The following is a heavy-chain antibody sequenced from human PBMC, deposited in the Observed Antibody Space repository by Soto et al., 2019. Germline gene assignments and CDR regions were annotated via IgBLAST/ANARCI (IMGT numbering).Heavy chain of an antibody. Sequence: PAETLSLACAFFGAAIGNSNGLILCRHAPGKVLEWSGEIYYSGSTNYNPSLKSRVSISADKSTNHISLKLSFVTVADTAVYYCASSGAVGGPAPLRGGDWFDPWGQGTQVTVSS. J-gene: IGHJ5*02. CDR3: ASSGAVGGPAPLRGGDWFDP. CDR1: GAAIGNSNG. V-gene: IGHV4-4*02. CDR2: IYYSGST. D-gene: IGHD2-2*01.